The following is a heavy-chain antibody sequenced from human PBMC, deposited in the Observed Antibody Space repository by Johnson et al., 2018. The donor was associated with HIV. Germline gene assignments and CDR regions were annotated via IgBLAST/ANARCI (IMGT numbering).Heavy chain of an antibody. D-gene: IGHD3-22*01. CDR3: AKARRAYDSRGYYYAYDAFDL. Sequence: MQLVESGGGVVQPGRSLRLSCAASGFTFDDHGMSWVRQAPGKGLDWVSAVSGSGTGTYYADSVKGRVTISRDNSKSTLFLQMNSLRAEETAVYYCAKARRAYDSRGYYYAYDAFDLWGQGTMVTVSS. V-gene: IGHV3-23*04. CDR2: VSGSGTGT. CDR1: GFTFDDHG. J-gene: IGHJ3*01.